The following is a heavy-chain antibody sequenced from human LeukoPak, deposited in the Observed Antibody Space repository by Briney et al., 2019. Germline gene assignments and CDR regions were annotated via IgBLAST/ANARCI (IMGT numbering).Heavy chain of an antibody. CDR2: IYTSGST. CDR3: ARGEVREQEDY. V-gene: IGHV4-61*02. J-gene: IGHJ4*02. CDR1: GGSINSGSYY. Sequence: PSQTLSLTCTVSGGSINSGSYYWNWIRQPAGKGLEWIGRIYTSGSTNYNPSLKSRVTMSVDTSKNQFSLKLSSVTAADTAVYYCARGEVREQEDYWGQGTLVTVSS. D-gene: IGHD3-10*01.